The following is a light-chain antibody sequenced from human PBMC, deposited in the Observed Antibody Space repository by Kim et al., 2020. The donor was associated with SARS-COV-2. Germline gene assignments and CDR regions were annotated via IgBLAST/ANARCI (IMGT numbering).Light chain of an antibody. CDR3: QSYDSSLSAWV. CDR2: GNK. V-gene: IGLV1-40*01. J-gene: IGLJ3*02. CDR1: SSSIGAGYD. Sequence: QSVLTQPPSVSGAPGQRVTISCTGTSSSIGAGYDVHWYQQLPGAAPKLLIYGNKNRPSGVPDRFSGSRSGTSASLAITGLQAEDAADYYCQSYDSSLSAWVFGGGTQLTVL.